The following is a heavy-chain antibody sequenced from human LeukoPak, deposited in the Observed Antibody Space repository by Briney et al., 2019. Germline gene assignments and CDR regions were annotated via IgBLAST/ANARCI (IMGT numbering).Heavy chain of an antibody. Sequence: GGSLRLSCAASGFTVSGNYMSWVRPALGKGLEWVSIMYSGGTTYYADSVKGRFTISRDNSKNTVYLHMNSLRDEDTAVYYCARVTERSFDPWGQGTLVTVSS. CDR2: MYSGGTT. J-gene: IGHJ5*02. D-gene: IGHD3-10*01. CDR3: ARVTERSFDP. CDR1: GFTVSGNY. V-gene: IGHV3-66*01.